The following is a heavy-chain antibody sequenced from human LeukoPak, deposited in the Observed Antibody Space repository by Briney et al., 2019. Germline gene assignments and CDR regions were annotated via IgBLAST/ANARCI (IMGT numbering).Heavy chain of an antibody. D-gene: IGHD5-18*01. J-gene: IGHJ4*02. CDR3: AKALLVAMALDY. CDR2: ISWNSGSI. Sequence: QPGRSLRLSCAASGFTFDDYAMHWVRQAPGKGLEWVSGISWNSGSIGYADSVKGRFTISRDNAKSSLYLQMNSLRAEDTALYYCAKALLVAMALDYWGQGTLVTVSS. CDR1: GFTFDDYA. V-gene: IGHV3-9*01.